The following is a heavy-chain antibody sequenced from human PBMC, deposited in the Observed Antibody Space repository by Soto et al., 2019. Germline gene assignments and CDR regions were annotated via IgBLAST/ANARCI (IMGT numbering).Heavy chain of an antibody. CDR3: ARDHNWKYDAFDI. CDR2: IGGSGVST. D-gene: IGHD1-7*01. J-gene: IGHJ3*02. V-gene: IGHV3-23*01. Sequence: TVGFLRLSCAASGFTFSSYAMNWVRQAPGKGLEWVSTIGGSGVSTYFADSVKGRFTISRDNSKNTLYLQMNSLTAEDTAVYYCARDHNWKYDAFDIWGQGTMVTVSS. CDR1: GFTFSSYA.